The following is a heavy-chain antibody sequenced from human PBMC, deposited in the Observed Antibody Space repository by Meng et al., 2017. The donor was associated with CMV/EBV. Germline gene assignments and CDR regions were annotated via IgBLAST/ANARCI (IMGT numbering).Heavy chain of an antibody. CDR3: AKDLSFWSGYWGPPIYGMDV. CDR2: ISSSGSTI. Sequence: GGSLRLSCAASGFTFSSYEMNWVRQAPGKGLEWVSYISSSGSTIYYADSVKGRFTISRDNAKNSLYLQMNSLRAEDTAVYYCAKDLSFWSGYWGPPIYGMDVWGQGTTVTVSS. J-gene: IGHJ6*02. CDR1: GFTFSSYE. V-gene: IGHV3-48*03. D-gene: IGHD3-3*01.